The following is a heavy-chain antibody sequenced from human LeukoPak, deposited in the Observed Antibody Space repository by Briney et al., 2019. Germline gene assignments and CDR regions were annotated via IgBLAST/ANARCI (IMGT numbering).Heavy chain of an antibody. V-gene: IGHV4-59*01. J-gene: IGHJ6*02. Sequence: PSETLSLTCTVSGGSISSYYWSWIRQPPGKGVEWIGYIYYSGSNNYNPSLKSRVTISVDTSKNQFSLKLSSVTAADTAVYYCARYGGSYDILTGYYYYYGMDVWGQGTTVTVSS. CDR3: ARYGGSYDILTGYYYYYGMDV. CDR1: GGSISSYY. CDR2: IYYSGSN. D-gene: IGHD3-9*01.